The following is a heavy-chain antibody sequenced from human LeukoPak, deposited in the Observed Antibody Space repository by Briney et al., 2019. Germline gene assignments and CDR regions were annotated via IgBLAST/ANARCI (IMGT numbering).Heavy chain of an antibody. D-gene: IGHD3-10*01. CDR3: AREVTTIIRGPPMKYFDY. CDR2: ISHSGVST. J-gene: IGHJ4*02. V-gene: IGHV3-23*01. Sequence: SSSSYHWGWIRQPPGKGLEWVSIISHSGVSTYYTDSVKGRFTISRDNSKDILYLQMNSLRVEDTAVYFCAREVTTIIRGPPMKYFDYWGRGSPVTVSS. CDR1: SSSSYH.